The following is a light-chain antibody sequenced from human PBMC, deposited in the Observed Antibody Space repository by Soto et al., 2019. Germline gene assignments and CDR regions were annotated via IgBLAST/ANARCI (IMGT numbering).Light chain of an antibody. CDR2: GAS. Sequence: EIVLTQSPGTLSLSPGERATLSCRASQSVSNNYLAWYQQKPGQAPRLLIYGASNRATGIPARFSGSGSGTDFTLTISSLEPEDFAVYYCQQRSIWPPLTFGGGTKVEIK. CDR1: QSVSNNY. V-gene: IGKV3-11*01. J-gene: IGKJ4*01. CDR3: QQRSIWPPLT.